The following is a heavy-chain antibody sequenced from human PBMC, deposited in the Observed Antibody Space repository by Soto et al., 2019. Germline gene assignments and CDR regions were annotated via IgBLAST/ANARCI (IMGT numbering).Heavy chain of an antibody. CDR3: ARKSTSWSSTYYYYYGMDV. V-gene: IGHV4-39*01. CDR1: GGSISSSSYY. J-gene: IGHJ6*02. D-gene: IGHD6-13*01. CDR2: IYYSGST. Sequence: TLSLTCTLSGGSISSSSYYWGWIRQPPGKGLEWIGSIYYSGSTYYNPSLKSRVTISVDTSKNQFSLKLSSVTAADTAVYYCARKSTSWSSTYYYYYGMDVWGQGTKATDS.